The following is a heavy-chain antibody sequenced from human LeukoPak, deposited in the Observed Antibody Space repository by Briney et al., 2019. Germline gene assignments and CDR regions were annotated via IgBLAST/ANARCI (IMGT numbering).Heavy chain of an antibody. CDR1: GYSISSGYY. Sequence: PSETLSLTYTVSGYSISSGYYWGWIRQPPGKGLEWIGSIYHNGGTYYNPSLKSRVTISVDTSKNQFSLKLSSVTAADTAVYYCARAQDTAIHYWGQGTLVTVSS. V-gene: IGHV4-38-2*02. D-gene: IGHD5-18*01. CDR2: IYHNGGT. CDR3: ARAQDTAIHY. J-gene: IGHJ4*02.